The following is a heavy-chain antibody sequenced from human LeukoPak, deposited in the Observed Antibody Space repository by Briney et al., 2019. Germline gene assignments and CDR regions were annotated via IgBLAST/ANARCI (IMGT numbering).Heavy chain of an antibody. CDR2: IYYSGST. Sequence: SETLSLTCTVSGGSISSYYWSWIRQPPGKGLEWIGYIYYSGSTNYNPSLKSRVTISVETSKNQFSLKLSSVTAADTAVYYCARDLGGGFDPWGQGTLVTVSS. CDR1: GGSISSYY. J-gene: IGHJ5*02. D-gene: IGHD3-10*01. CDR3: ARDLGGGFDP. V-gene: IGHV4-59*01.